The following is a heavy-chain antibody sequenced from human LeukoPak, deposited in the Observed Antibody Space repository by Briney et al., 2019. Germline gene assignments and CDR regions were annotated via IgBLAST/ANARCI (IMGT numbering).Heavy chain of an antibody. J-gene: IGHJ1*01. CDR3: ARRSSYSYFQH. CDR1: GGSFSGNY. V-gene: IGHV4-34*01. CDR2: VNHSGST. D-gene: IGHD3-3*01. Sequence: PSETLSLTCAVYGGSFSGNYWSWIRQPPGKGLEWIGEVNHSGSTNYNPSLKSRVTISVDTSKNQFSLKLSSVTAADTAVYYCARRSSYSYFQHWGQGTLVTVSS.